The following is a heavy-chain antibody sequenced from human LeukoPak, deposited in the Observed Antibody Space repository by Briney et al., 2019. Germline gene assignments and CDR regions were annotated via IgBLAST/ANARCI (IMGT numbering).Heavy chain of an antibody. D-gene: IGHD6-19*01. CDR2: ISWNSGSI. CDR3: ARGSIAVAGKGELRYYYYGMDV. Sequence: GRSLRLSCAASGFTFDDYAMHWVRQAPGKGLEWVSGISWNSGSIGYADSVKGRFTISRDNAKNSLYLQMNSLRAEDTAVYYCARGSIAVAGKGELRYYYYGMDVWGQGTTVTVSS. V-gene: IGHV3-9*01. CDR1: GFTFDDYA. J-gene: IGHJ6*02.